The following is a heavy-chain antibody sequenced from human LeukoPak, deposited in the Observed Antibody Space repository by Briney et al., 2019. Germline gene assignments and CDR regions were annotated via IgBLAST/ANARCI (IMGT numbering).Heavy chain of an antibody. Sequence: GASVKVSCKASGYTFTSYYMHWVRQAPGQGLEWMGIINPSGGSTSYAQKFQGRVTMTRDTSISTAYMELSRLRSDDTAVYYCARGGSKHNWLDPWGQGTLVTVSS. CDR2: INPSGGST. CDR1: GYTFTSYY. J-gene: IGHJ5*02. V-gene: IGHV1-46*01. D-gene: IGHD3-16*01. CDR3: ARGGSKHNWLDP.